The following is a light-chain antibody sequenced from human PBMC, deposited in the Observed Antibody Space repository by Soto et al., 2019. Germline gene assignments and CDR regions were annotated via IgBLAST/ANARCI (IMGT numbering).Light chain of an antibody. J-gene: IGKJ1*01. CDR1: RTVSSDY. Sequence: PGERATLSCRASRTVSSDYLAWYQQKPGQAPRLLIYGVSTRATGFPDRFSGSGSGTDFTLTISRLEPEDFAMYYCQQYDNSRTFGQGTKVDIK. CDR2: GVS. V-gene: IGKV3-20*01. CDR3: QQYDNSRT.